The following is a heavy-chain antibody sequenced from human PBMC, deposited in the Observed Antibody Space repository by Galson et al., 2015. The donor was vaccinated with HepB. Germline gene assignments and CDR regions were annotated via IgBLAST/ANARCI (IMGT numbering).Heavy chain of an antibody. CDR1: GFTFDDHT. CDR3: ARFAGGGYSTSWYRSGFDY. J-gene: IGHJ4*02. CDR2: ISWDAVST. D-gene: IGHD6-13*01. V-gene: IGHV3-43*01. Sequence: SLRLSCAASGFTFDDHTMQWVRQVPGKGLEWVSLISWDAVSTYYADSVKGRFTISRDNAKNSLYLQLNSLRAEDTAVYFCARFAGGGYSTSWYRSGFDYWGQGTLVIVSS.